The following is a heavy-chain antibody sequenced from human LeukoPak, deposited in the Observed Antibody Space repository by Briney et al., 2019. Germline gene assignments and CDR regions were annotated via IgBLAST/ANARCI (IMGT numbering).Heavy chain of an antibody. CDR1: GFTFSSSW. CDR2: IKQDGSEK. CDR3: ARWGKNYYDSSEAFDY. V-gene: IGHV3-7*01. J-gene: IGHJ4*02. Sequence: GGSLRLSCAASGFTFSSSWMSWVRQAPGKGLEWVANIKQDGSEKYHVDSVKGRFTISRDNAKNSLYLQMNSLTAEDTAVYYCARWGKNYYDSSEAFDYWGQGTLVTVSS. D-gene: IGHD3-22*01.